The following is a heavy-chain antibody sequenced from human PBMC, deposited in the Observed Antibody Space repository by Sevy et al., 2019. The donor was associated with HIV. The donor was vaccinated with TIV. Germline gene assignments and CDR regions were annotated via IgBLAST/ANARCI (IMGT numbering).Heavy chain of an antibody. Sequence: ASVKVSCKASGYTFTSYYMHWVRQAPGQGLEWMGIINPIGGGTSYAQKFQGRVTMPRDTSTSTVYMELSSLRSEDTAVYYCARNSDYGDSAPAIDYWGQGTLVTVSS. V-gene: IGHV1-46*01. CDR3: ARNSDYGDSAPAIDY. J-gene: IGHJ4*02. CDR1: GYTFTSYY. CDR2: INPIGGGT. D-gene: IGHD4-17*01.